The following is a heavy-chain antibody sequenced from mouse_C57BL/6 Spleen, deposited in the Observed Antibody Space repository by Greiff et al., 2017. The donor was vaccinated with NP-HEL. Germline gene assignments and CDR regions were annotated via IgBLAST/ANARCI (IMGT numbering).Heavy chain of an antibody. J-gene: IGHJ4*01. CDR2: ISYDGSN. D-gene: IGHD1-1*01. V-gene: IGHV3-6*01. CDR3: ARANLYYGSSYAMDY. CDR1: GYSITSGYY. Sequence: EVKLMESGPGLVKPSQSLSLTCSVTGYSITSGYYWNWIRQFPGNKLEWMGYISYDGSNNYNPSLKNRISITRDTSKNQFFLKLNSVTTEDTATYYCARANLYYGSSYAMDYWGQGTSVTVSS.